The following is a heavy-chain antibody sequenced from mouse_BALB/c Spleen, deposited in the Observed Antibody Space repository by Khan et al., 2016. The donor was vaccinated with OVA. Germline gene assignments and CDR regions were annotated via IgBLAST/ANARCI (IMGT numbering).Heavy chain of an antibody. CDR1: GFNIKDTY. V-gene: IGHV14-3*02. Sequence: VQLQQSGAELVKPGASVKLSCTASGFNIKDTYIHWIMQRPEQGLEWIGRIDPATGNSNYDPKFQGKATITADTSSNTAYLHLTGLTSEDTAVYYCARTAIHYSGSYTMDYWGHGTSVTVSS. D-gene: IGHD1-2*01. CDR2: IDPATGNS. CDR3: ARTAIHYSGSYTMDY. J-gene: IGHJ4*01.